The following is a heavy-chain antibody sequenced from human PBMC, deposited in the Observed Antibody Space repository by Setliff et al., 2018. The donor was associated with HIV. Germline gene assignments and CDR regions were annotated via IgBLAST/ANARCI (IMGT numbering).Heavy chain of an antibody. CDR3: ARYNWNPLGYRFDY. CDR2: IKQDGSEK. CDR1: GFTFRDYS. V-gene: IGHV3-7*03. J-gene: IGHJ4*02. D-gene: IGHD1-20*01. Sequence: GGSLRLSCTASGFTFRDYSMNWVRQAPGKGLEWVANIKQDGSEKHYVDSVKGRFTISRDNAKNSLYLQMNSLRAEDTAVYYCARYNWNPLGYRFDYWGQGTLVTVSS.